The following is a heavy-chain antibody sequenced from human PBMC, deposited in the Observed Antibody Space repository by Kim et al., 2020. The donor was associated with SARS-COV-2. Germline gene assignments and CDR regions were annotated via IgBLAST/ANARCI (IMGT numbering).Heavy chain of an antibody. CDR1: GFTFSSYA. Sequence: GGSLRLSCAASGFTFSSYAMSWVRQAPGKGLEWVSAISGSGGSTYYADSVKGRFTISRDNSKNTLYLQMNSLRAEDTAVYYCASHPNYYDSSGHDAFDIWGQGTMVTVSS. CDR3: ASHPNYYDSSGHDAFDI. CDR2: ISGSGGST. D-gene: IGHD3-22*01. J-gene: IGHJ3*02. V-gene: IGHV3-23*01.